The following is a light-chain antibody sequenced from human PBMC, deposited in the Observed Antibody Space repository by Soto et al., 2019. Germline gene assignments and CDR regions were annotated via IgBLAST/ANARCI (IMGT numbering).Light chain of an antibody. CDR1: QSVSSSY. Sequence: EIVLTQSPGTLSLSPGERATLSCRASQSVSSSYLAWYQQKPGQAPRLLIYGASSRPTGIPDRFSGSGSGTDFTLTISSLQSEDFGVYFCQQYDNWPLTFGGGTKVEIK. CDR3: QQYDNWPLT. J-gene: IGKJ4*01. V-gene: IGKV3-20*01. CDR2: GAS.